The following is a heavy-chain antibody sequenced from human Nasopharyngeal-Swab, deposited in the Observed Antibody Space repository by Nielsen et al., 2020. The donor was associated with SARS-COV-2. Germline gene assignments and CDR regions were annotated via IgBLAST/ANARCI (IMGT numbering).Heavy chain of an antibody. CDR1: GGSISSSNW. V-gene: IGHV4-4*02. J-gene: IGHJ6*02. D-gene: IGHD3-3*01. CDR2: IYHSGST. Sequence: SETLSLTCAVSGGSISSSNWWSWVRQPPGKGLEWIGEIYHSGSTNYNPSLKSRVTISVDKSKNQFSLKLSSVTAADTAVYYCARVLAERAYYDFWSGHSDYYYGMDVWGQGTTVTVSS. CDR3: ARVLAERAYYDFWSGHSDYYYGMDV.